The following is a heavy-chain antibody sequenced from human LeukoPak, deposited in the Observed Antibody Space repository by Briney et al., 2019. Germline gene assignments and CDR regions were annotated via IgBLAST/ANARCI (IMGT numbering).Heavy chain of an antibody. D-gene: IGHD5-18*01. CDR1: GFTFSSYG. CDR3: AKDIRGYTSGTGLDY. V-gene: IGHV3-30*02. J-gene: IGHJ4*02. CDR2: IRNDGSNK. Sequence: GGSLRLSCAVSGFTFSSYGMHWVRQAPGKGLEWVAFIRNDGSNKYYADSVKGRFTISRDNSKNTLYLQMNSLRAEDTAVYYCAKDIRGYTSGTGLDYWGQGTLVTVSS.